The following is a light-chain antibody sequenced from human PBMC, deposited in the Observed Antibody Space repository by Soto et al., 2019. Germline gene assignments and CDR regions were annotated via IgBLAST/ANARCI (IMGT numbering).Light chain of an antibody. J-gene: IGLJ2*01. CDR1: ISNIGSNT. V-gene: IGLV1-44*01. CDR3: ATGDDSLNGHVV. Sequence: QSVVSQPPSASGTPGQRVTISCSGSISNIGSNTVRWYQKVPGAAPELLIYRNNQRPSGVPDRFSGTKAGTAASLAISGLQSEDEATYYCATGDDSLNGHVVFGGGTKLTVL. CDR2: RNN.